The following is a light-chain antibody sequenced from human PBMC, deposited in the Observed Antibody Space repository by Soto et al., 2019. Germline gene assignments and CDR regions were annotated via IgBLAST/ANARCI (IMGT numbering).Light chain of an antibody. CDR2: DAS. J-gene: IGKJ1*01. Sequence: EIVLTQAPVTLSLSPGEGATLSCKASQNINTNLGWYQQKPGQAPRLLIYDASLRATGIPARFTGSGSGTDFTLTITSLEPEDFAVYYCQQRGNWPRTWAFAQGTKVEVK. CDR3: QQRGNWPRTWA. CDR1: QNINTN. V-gene: IGKV3-11*01.